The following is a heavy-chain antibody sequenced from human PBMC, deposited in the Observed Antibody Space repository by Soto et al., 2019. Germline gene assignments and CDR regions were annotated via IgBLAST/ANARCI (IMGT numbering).Heavy chain of an antibody. CDR1: GGSFSGYY. CDR3: ARRVYGNYFHYYYMDV. J-gene: IGHJ6*03. V-gene: IGHV4-34*01. CDR2: INHSGST. D-gene: IGHD4-4*01. Sequence: PSETLSLTCAVYGGSFSGYYWSWIRQPPGKGLEWIGEINHSGSTNYNPSLKSRVTISVDTSKNQFSLKLSSVTAADTGVYYCARRVYGNYFHYYYMDVWGKGTTVTVSS.